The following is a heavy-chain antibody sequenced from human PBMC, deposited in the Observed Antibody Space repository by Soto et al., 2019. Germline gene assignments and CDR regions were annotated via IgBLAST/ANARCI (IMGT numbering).Heavy chain of an antibody. Sequence: RASVKVSCKASGYTFTSYGISWVRQAPGQGLEWMGWISAYNGNTNYAQKLQGRVTMTTDTSTSTAYMELRSLGSDDTAVYYCARDPDWNYPYYYYGMDVWGQGTTVTVSS. J-gene: IGHJ6*02. V-gene: IGHV1-18*01. CDR1: GYTFTSYG. CDR3: ARDPDWNYPYYYYGMDV. CDR2: ISAYNGNT. D-gene: IGHD1-7*01.